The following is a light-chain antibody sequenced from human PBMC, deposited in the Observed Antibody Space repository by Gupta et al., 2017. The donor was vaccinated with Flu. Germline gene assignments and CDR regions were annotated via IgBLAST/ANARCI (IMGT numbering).Light chain of an antibody. Sequence: ATLFLSPGERATLSCRARQSVSSYLAWYQQKPGQAPRLLIYDASNRDTGIPARFSGSGSGTDFTLTISSREPEDFAVYYCQQRSNWPPLTFGGGTKVEIK. CDR2: DAS. V-gene: IGKV3-11*01. J-gene: IGKJ4*01. CDR1: QSVSSY. CDR3: QQRSNWPPLT.